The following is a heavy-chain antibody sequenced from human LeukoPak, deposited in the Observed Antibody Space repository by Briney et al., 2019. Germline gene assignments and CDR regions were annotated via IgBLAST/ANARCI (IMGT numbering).Heavy chain of an antibody. Sequence: ASETLSLTCTVSGGSISSSSYYWGWIRQPPGKGLEWVGSIYYSGSTYYNPSLKSRVTISVDTSKNQFSLKLSSVTAADTAVYYCARGPWLGLDYWGQGTLVTVSS. J-gene: IGHJ4*02. V-gene: IGHV4-39*07. CDR1: GGSISSSSYY. CDR2: IYYSGST. CDR3: ARGPWLGLDY. D-gene: IGHD3-22*01.